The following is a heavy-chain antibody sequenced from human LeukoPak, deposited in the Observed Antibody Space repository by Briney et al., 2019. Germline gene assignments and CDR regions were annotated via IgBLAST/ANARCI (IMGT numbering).Heavy chain of an antibody. Sequence: GASVKVSCKASGGTFSSYAISWVRQAPGQGLEWMGGIIPISGTANYAQKFQGRVTMTRDTSTSTVYMELSSLRSEDTAVYYCARGENYYDSSGYYPYWGQGTLVTVSS. D-gene: IGHD3-22*01. J-gene: IGHJ4*02. V-gene: IGHV1-69*05. CDR3: ARGENYYDSSGYYPY. CDR2: IIPISGTA. CDR1: GGTFSSYA.